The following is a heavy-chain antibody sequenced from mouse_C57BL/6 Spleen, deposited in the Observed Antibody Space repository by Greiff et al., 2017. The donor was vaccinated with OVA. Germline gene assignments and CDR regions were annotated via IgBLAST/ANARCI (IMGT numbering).Heavy chain of an antibody. Sequence: QVQLQQSGAELVKPGASVKLSCKASGYTFTSYWMHWVKQRPGQGLEWIGMIHPNSGSTNYNEKFKSKATLTVDKSSSTAYMQLSSLTSEDSAVYYCARSERVFITTVVASFDYWGQGTTLTVSS. CDR1: GYTFTSYW. V-gene: IGHV1-64*01. D-gene: IGHD1-1*01. CDR2: IHPNSGST. CDR3: ARSERVFITTVVASFDY. J-gene: IGHJ2*01.